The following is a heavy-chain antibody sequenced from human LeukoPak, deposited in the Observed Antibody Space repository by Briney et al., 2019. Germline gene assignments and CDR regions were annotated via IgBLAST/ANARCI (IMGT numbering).Heavy chain of an antibody. CDR2: ISSSGSTI. D-gene: IGHD5-12*01. CDR1: GFTFSSYE. CDR3: ARESYDLSYYYYYMDV. Sequence: PGGSLRLSCAASGFTFSSYEMNWVRQAPGKGLEWVSYISSSGSTIYYADSVKGRFTISRDNAKNSLYLQMNSLRAEDTAVYYCARESYDLSYYYYYMDVWGKGTTVTISS. V-gene: IGHV3-48*03. J-gene: IGHJ6*03.